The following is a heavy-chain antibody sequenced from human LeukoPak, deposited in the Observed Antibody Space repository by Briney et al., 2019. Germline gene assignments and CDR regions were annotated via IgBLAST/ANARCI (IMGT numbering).Heavy chain of an antibody. D-gene: IGHD6-13*01. CDR1: GGSISSYY. Sequence: PSETLSLTCTVSGGSISSYYWSWLRQPPGKGLEWIGYIYYSGSTNYNPSLKSRVTISVDTSKNQFSLKLSSVTAADTAVYYCARGHLAAGTLFLAPLGQGSWFDPWGQGTLVTVSS. V-gene: IGHV4-59*01. CDR3: ARGHLAAGTLFLAPLGQGSWFDP. J-gene: IGHJ5*02. CDR2: IYYSGST.